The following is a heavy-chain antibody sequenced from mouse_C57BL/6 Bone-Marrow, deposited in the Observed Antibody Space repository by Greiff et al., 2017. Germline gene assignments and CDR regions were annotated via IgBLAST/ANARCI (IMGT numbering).Heavy chain of an antibody. CDR2: INPSSGYT. CDR3: ARGGRFAY. Sequence: QVQLKQSGAELARPGASVKMSCKASGYTFTSYTMHWVKQRPGQGLEWIGYINPSSGYTKYNQKFKDKATLTADKSSRTAYMQLSSLTSEDSAVYYCARGGRFAYWGQGTLVTVSA. J-gene: IGHJ3*01. V-gene: IGHV1-4*01. CDR1: GYTFTSYT.